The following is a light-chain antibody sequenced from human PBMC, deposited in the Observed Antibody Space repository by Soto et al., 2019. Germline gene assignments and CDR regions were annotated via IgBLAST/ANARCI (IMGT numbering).Light chain of an antibody. Sequence: QSALTQPPSASGSPGQSVPISCTGTSSDVGDYNYVSWYQQHTGKAPKVMIYEVSKRPSGVPDRFYGSKSGNTASLTVSGLQSEDEADYYCIAYAGSNTRDVFGTGTKLTVL. J-gene: IGLJ1*01. CDR1: SSDVGDYNY. CDR3: IAYAGSNTRDV. CDR2: EVS. V-gene: IGLV2-8*01.